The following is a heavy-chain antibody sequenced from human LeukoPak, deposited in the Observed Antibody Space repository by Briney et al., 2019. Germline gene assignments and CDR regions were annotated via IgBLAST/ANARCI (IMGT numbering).Heavy chain of an antibody. CDR2: ISSSSSYI. CDR3: TTSPLWFGEPRARNDY. V-gene: IGHV3-21*01. Sequence: NPGGSLRLSCAASGFTFSSYSMNWVRQAPGKGLEWVSSISSSSSYIYYADSVKGRFTISRDNAKNSLYLQMNSLRAEDTAVYYCTTSPLWFGEPRARNDYWGQGTLVTVSS. D-gene: IGHD3-10*01. J-gene: IGHJ4*02. CDR1: GFTFSSYS.